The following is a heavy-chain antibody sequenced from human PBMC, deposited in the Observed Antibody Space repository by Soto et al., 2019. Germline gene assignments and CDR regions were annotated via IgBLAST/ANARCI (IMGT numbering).Heavy chain of an antibody. J-gene: IGHJ4*02. CDR3: ARELNTDSSAYYSLAY. CDR1: GYTFTAYG. CDR2: VGTNNDNT. Sequence: AXSVKVSCKTSGYTFTAYGLAWLREAPVQRPEWMGWVGTNNDNTNYSEKFQGRVTMTTDTSTATTYMELRSLRSDDTAVYYCARELNTDSSAYYSLAYWGQGTLVTVSS. V-gene: IGHV1-18*01. D-gene: IGHD3-22*01.